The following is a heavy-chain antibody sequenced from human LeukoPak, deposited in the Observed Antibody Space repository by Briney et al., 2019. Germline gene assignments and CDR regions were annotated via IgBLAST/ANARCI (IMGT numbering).Heavy chain of an antibody. V-gene: IGHV1-2*02. D-gene: IGHD6-19*01. J-gene: IGHJ4*02. CDR3: ARAHRSAVAGTKDLDY. CDR1: GYTFTGYY. CDR2: INPNSGGK. Sequence: GSSVKVSCKASGYTFTGYYMHWVRQAPGQGLEWMGWINPNSGGKNYAQKFQGRVTMTRDTSISTAYMELSRLRSDDTAVYYCARAHRSAVAGTKDLDYWGQGTLVTVSS.